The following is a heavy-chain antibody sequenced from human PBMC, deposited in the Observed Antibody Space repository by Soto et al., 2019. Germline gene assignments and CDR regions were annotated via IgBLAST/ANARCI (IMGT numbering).Heavy chain of an antibody. CDR1: GGTFSSHT. V-gene: IGHV1-69*13. Sequence: SVKVSCKASGGTFSSHTMSWVRQAPGQGLEWMGGIIPIFGTTTYAHKFQGRVTITADESTSTVYMELSSLRGEDTAVYYCARGALTTLAYYYGMDVWGQGTTVTVSS. CDR3: ARGALTTLAYYYGMDV. D-gene: IGHD4-4*01. CDR2: IIPIFGTT. J-gene: IGHJ6*02.